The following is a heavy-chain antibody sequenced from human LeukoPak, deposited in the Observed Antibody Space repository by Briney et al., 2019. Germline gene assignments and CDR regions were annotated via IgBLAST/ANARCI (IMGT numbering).Heavy chain of an antibody. J-gene: IGHJ4*02. CDR2: IKQDGSEK. CDR3: ARDWDL. V-gene: IGHV3-7*01. Sequence: GGSLRLSCVASGFTFSSRWMSWVRQAPGKGPEWVANIKQDGSEKKYVDSVKGRFTISRDNAKNSLFLQMNSLRVEDTALYYCARDWDLWGQGTLVTVSS. D-gene: IGHD1-26*01. CDR1: GFTFSSRW.